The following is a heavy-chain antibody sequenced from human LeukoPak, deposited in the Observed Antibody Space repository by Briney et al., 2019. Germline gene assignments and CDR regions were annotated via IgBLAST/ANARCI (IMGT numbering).Heavy chain of an antibody. Sequence: SETLSLTCAVYGGSLSGYYWSWIRQPPGKGLEWIGEINHSGSTNYNPSLKSRVTISVDTSKNQFSLKLSSVTAADTAVYYCARGVKYSSSSGYYYYYMDVWGKGTTVTVSS. V-gene: IGHV4-34*01. J-gene: IGHJ6*03. CDR1: GGSLSGYY. CDR2: INHSGST. D-gene: IGHD6-6*01. CDR3: ARGVKYSSSSGYYYYYMDV.